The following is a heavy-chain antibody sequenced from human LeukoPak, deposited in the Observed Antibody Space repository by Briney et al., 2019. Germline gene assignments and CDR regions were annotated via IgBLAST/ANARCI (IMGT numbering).Heavy chain of an antibody. CDR2: INPNSGGT. D-gene: IGHD3-10*01. Sequence: ASVKVSCKASGYTFTGYYMHWVRQAPGQGLEWMGWINPNSGGTNYAQKFQGWVTTTRDTSISTAYMELSRLRSDDTAVYYCARDRGYGSGFDPWGQGTLATVSS. J-gene: IGHJ5*02. V-gene: IGHV1-2*04. CDR3: ARDRGYGSGFDP. CDR1: GYTFTGYY.